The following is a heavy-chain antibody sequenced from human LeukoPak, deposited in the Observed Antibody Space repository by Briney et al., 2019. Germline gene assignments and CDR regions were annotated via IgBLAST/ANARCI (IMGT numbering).Heavy chain of an antibody. V-gene: IGHV4-39*07. CDR1: GFTFSSYS. CDR2: IYYSGST. D-gene: IGHD1-26*01. Sequence: GSLRLSCAASGFTFSSYSMNWVRQPPGKGLEWIGSIYYSGSTYYNPSLKSRVTISVDTSKNQFSLKLSSVTAADTAVYYCARDPGVGATNFDYWGQGTLVTVSS. CDR3: ARDPGVGATNFDY. J-gene: IGHJ4*02.